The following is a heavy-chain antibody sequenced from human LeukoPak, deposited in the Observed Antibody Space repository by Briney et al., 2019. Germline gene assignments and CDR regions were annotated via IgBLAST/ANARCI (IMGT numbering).Heavy chain of an antibody. D-gene: IGHD2-15*01. CDR2: IKSKTDGGTT. J-gene: IGHJ4*02. Sequence: GGSLRLSCAASGFTFSNAWMSWVRQASGKGLEWVGRIKSKTDGGTTDYAAPVKGRFTISRDDSNNTLYLQMNSLKTEDTAVYYCTTDIPPKYCSGGSCYPGFDYWGQGTLVTVSS. CDR1: GFTFSNAW. V-gene: IGHV3-15*01. CDR3: TTDIPPKYCSGGSCYPGFDY.